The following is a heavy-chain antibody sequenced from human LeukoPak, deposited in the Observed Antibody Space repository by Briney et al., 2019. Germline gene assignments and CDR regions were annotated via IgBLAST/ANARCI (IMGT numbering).Heavy chain of an antibody. D-gene: IGHD2-8*01. CDR1: GFILNDYG. Sequence: GGSLRLSCAASGFILNDYGMLWVRQAPGKGLEWVADIWFDKNQHFADSVKGRFAISRDNSKNTVYLQINSLRAEDTAVYYCARDRHCVNGVCHSPPGMDVWGQGTTVTVSS. V-gene: IGHV3-33*01. J-gene: IGHJ6*02. CDR2: IWFDKNQ. CDR3: ARDRHCVNGVCHSPPGMDV.